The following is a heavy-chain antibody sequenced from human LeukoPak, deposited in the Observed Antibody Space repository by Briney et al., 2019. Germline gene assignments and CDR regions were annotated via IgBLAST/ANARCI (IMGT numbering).Heavy chain of an antibody. J-gene: IGHJ5*02. CDR2: ISGSGGST. CDR3: AKDRMVRGVIEGNWFDP. Sequence: GGSLRLSCAASGFTLSSYAMSWVRQAPGKGLEWVSAISGSGGSTYYADSVKGRFTISRDNSKNTLYLQMNSLRAEDTAVYYCAKDRMVRGVIEGNWFDPWGQGTLVTVSS. D-gene: IGHD3-10*01. V-gene: IGHV3-23*01. CDR1: GFTLSSYA.